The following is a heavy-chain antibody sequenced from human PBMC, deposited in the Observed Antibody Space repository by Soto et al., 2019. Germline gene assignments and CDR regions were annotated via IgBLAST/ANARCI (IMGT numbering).Heavy chain of an antibody. J-gene: IGHJ4*02. CDR1: RFPFSSYG. CDR2: IWYDGSNK. CDR3: ARAQDLNDPFDY. V-gene: IGHV3-33*01. Sequence: PGGSLRLSCAACRFPFSSYGMPWVRQAPGKGLEWVAVIWYDGSNKYYADSVKGRFTISRDNSKNTLYLQMNSLRAEDTAVYYCARAQDLNDPFDYWGQGTLVTVSS. D-gene: IGHD1-1*01.